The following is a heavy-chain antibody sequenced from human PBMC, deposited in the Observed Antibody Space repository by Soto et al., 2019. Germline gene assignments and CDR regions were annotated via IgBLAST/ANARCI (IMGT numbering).Heavy chain of an antibody. CDR2: IYHSGST. CDR1: GGSISSYY. V-gene: IGHV4-38-2*02. CDR3: ARDRRIVVVVAASLSYIDY. Sequence: SETVSLTCTVSGGSISSYYWGWIRQPPGKGLEWIGSIYHSGSTYYNPSLKSRVTISVDTSKNQFSLKLSSVTAADTAVYYCARDRRIVVVVAASLSYIDYWGQGTLVTVSS. D-gene: IGHD2-15*01. J-gene: IGHJ4*02.